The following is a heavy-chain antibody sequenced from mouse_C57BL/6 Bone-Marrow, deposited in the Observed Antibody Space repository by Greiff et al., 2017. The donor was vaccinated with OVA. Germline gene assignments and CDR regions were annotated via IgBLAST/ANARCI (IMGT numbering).Heavy chain of an antibody. V-gene: IGHV1-64*01. J-gene: IGHJ1*03. D-gene: IGHD1-1*01. CDR3: AVDYGSYFDV. CDR1: GYTFTSYW. Sequence: QVQLQQPGAELVKPGASVKLSCKASGYTFTSYWMHRVKQRPGQGLEWIGMIHPNSGSTNYNEKFKSKATLTVDKSSSTAYMQLSSLTSEDSAVYYCAVDYGSYFDVWGTGTTVTVSS. CDR2: IHPNSGST.